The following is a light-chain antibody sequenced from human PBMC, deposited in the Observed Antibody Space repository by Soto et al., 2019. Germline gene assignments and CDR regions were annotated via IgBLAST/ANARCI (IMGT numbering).Light chain of an antibody. J-gene: IGKJ4*01. CDR3: IQDYNYPLT. V-gene: IGKV1-6*01. CDR1: ESISRY. CDR2: TAS. Sequence: IQMTQSPYSLSASVGDRVTITCRASESISRYLNWYQQKPGKAPNLLIYTASTLQSGVPSRFSGSGSGTDFTLTISSLQPEDFATYYCIQDYNYPLTFCGGTKVDIK.